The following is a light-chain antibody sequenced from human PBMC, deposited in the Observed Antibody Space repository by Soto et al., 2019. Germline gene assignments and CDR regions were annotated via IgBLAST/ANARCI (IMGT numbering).Light chain of an antibody. V-gene: IGKV3-20*01. CDR2: IAS. J-gene: IGKJ2*01. CDR3: QQYGSSPYT. CDR1: QRVSRSY. Sequence: EVVLTQSPGTLSLSPGERATLSCRASQRVSRSYLAWYQQKPGQAPRLLIYIASSRATGIPDRFSGSGSGTDFTLTISRLEPVDFAMYYFQQYGSSPYTFGQGNKLEIK.